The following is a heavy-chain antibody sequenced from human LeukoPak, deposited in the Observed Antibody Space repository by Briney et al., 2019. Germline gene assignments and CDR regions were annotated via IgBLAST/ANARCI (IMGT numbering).Heavy chain of an antibody. CDR3: VKDPLGY. V-gene: IGHV3-30*18. Sequence: GGSLRLSCAASGFTFSSYGMHWVRQAPGKGLEWVAVISYDGSNKYYADSVKGRFTISRDNSKNTLYLQMNSLRAEDTAVYYCVKDPLGYWGQGTLVTVSS. D-gene: IGHD7-27*01. CDR2: ISYDGSNK. CDR1: GFTFSSYG. J-gene: IGHJ4*02.